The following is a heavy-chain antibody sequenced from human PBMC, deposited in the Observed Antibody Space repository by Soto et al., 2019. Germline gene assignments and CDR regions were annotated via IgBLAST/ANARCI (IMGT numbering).Heavy chain of an antibody. Sequence: EVQLVESGGGLVQPGRSLRLSCAASGFTFDDYAMHWVRQAPGKGLEWVSGISWNSGSIGYADSVKGRFTTSSDSSRTTVYLQMNSLRPDDTAVYSCATWHLQEHAYDIWGQGTMVTVSS. CDR1: GFTFDDYA. CDR2: ISWNSGSI. J-gene: IGHJ3*02. V-gene: IGHV3-9*01. CDR3: ATWHLQEHAYDI. D-gene: IGHD1-1*01.